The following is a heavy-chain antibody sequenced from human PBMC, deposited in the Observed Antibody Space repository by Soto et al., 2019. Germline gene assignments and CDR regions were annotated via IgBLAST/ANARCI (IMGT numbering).Heavy chain of an antibody. CDR3: AKVRTLRGSRNYGMDV. V-gene: IGHV3-30*18. D-gene: IGHD4-17*01. CDR2: ISYDGSNK. CDR1: GFTFSSYG. J-gene: IGHJ6*02. Sequence: GGSLRLSCAASGFTFSSYGMHWVRQAPGKGLEWVAVISYDGSNKYYADSVKGRFTISRDNSKNTLYLQMNSLRAEDTAVYYCAKVRTLRGSRNYGMDVWGQGTTVTVSS.